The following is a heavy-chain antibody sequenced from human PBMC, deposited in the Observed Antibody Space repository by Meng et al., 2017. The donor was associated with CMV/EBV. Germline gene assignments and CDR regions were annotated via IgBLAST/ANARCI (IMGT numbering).Heavy chain of an antibody. Sequence: GESLKSSCAASGFTVSSNYMSWVRQAPGKGLEWVSVIYSGGSTYYADSVKGRFTISRDNSKNTLYLQMNSLRAEDTAVYYCARALVGATYLYYYYGMDVWGQGTTVTVSS. CDR3: ARALVGATYLYYYYGMDV. J-gene: IGHJ6*02. V-gene: IGHV3-66*02. CDR2: IYSGGST. CDR1: GFTVSSNY. D-gene: IGHD1-26*01.